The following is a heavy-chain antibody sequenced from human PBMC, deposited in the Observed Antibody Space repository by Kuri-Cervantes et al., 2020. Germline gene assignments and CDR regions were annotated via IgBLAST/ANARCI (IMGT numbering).Heavy chain of an antibody. V-gene: IGHV1-18*01. CDR3: ARDDRRDGYVRDV. CDR2: ISAYNGNT. D-gene: IGHD5-24*01. Sequence: ASVKVSCKASGYTFTSYGISWVRQAPGQGLEWMGWISAYNGNTNYAQKLQGRVTMTTDTSTSTAYMELSSLRSEDTAAYYCARDDRRDGYVRDVWGQGTTVTVSS. J-gene: IGHJ6*02. CDR1: GYTFTSYG.